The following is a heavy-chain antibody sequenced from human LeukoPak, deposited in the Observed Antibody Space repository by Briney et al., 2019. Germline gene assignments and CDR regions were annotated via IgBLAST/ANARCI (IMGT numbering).Heavy chain of an antibody. V-gene: IGHV3-33*01. Sequence: GGSLRLSCAASGFTFSSYGMHWVRQAPGKGLEWVAVIWYDGSNKYYAGSVKGRFTISRDNSKNTLYLQMNSLRAEDTAVYYCASDSSGYSNYSDYWGQGTLVTVSS. CDR2: IWYDGSNK. D-gene: IGHD3-22*01. CDR3: ASDSSGYSNYSDY. J-gene: IGHJ4*02. CDR1: GFTFSSYG.